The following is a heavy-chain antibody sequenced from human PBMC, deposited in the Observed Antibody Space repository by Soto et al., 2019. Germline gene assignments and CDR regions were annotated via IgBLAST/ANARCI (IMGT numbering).Heavy chain of an antibody. J-gene: IGHJ4*02. CDR1: GGSISSGGYY. V-gene: IGHV4-31*03. D-gene: IGHD3-22*01. CDR3: ARELDSYDSLGYYNDY. CDR2: IYYSGST. Sequence: SETLSLTCTVSGGSISSGGYYWSWIRQHPGKGLEWIGYIYYSGSTYYNPSLKSRVTISVDTSKNQFSLKLSSVTAADTAVYYCARELDSYDSLGYYNDYWGQGTIFTLS.